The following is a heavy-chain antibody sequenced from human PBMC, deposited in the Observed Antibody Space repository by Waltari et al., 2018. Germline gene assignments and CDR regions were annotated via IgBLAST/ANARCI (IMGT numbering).Heavy chain of an antibody. J-gene: IGHJ6*03. CDR3: AREEAYSSSPGYYYYYMDV. CDR2: IYTSGST. V-gene: IGHV4-4*07. Sequence: QVQLQESGPGLVKPSETLSLTCTVSGGSISSYYWSWIRQPAGQGLEWIGRIYTSGSTNYNPSLKSRVTMSVDTSKNQFSLKLSSVTAADTAVYYCAREEAYSSSPGYYYYYMDVWGKGTTVTISS. D-gene: IGHD6-6*01. CDR1: GGSISSYY.